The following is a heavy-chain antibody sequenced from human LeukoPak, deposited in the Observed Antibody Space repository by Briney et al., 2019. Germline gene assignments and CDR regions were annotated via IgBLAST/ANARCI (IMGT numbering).Heavy chain of an antibody. CDR1: GFTFSSYG. D-gene: IGHD6-19*01. CDR2: ISSSSSYI. Sequence: GGSLRLSCAASGFTFSSYGMNWVRQAPGKGLEWVSSISSSSSYIYYADSVKGRFTISRDNAKNSLYLQMNSLRAEDAAVYYCAREGIAVAAFDYWGQGTLVTVSS. V-gene: IGHV3-21*01. J-gene: IGHJ4*02. CDR3: AREGIAVAAFDY.